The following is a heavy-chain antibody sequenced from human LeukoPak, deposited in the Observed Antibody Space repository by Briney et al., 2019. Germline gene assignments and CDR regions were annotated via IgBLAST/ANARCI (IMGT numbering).Heavy chain of an antibody. Sequence: GGSLRLSCAASGFTFSDYAMSWVRQAPGGGLEWVSVISVSGGTTYYADSVKGRFTISRDSSKNTLYLQMTSLRADDTAVYYCAKGTRGYSAYTFDYWGQGALVTVSS. J-gene: IGHJ4*02. V-gene: IGHV3-23*01. D-gene: IGHD5-12*01. CDR1: GFTFSDYA. CDR2: ISVSGGTT. CDR3: AKGTRGYSAYTFDY.